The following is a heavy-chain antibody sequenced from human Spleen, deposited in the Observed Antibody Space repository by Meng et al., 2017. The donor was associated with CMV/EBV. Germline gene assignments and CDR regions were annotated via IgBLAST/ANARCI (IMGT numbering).Heavy chain of an antibody. D-gene: IGHD6-19*01. CDR3: AREEGYSSGWYSRVGYYYYGMDV. V-gene: IGHV3-7*01. J-gene: IGHJ6*02. CDR2: IKQDGSEK. CDR1: GFTFSSYW. Sequence: GGSLRLSCAASGFTFSSYWMSWVRQAPGKGLEWVANIKQDGSEKYYVDSVKGRFTISRDNAKNSLYLQMNSLRAEDTAVYYCAREEGYSSGWYSRVGYYYYGMDVWGQGTTVTVSS.